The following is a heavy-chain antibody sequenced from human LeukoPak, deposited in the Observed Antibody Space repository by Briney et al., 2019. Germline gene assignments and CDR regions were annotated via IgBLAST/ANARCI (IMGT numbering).Heavy chain of an antibody. J-gene: IGHJ4*02. CDR3: AKDTYSWPGSQTN. D-gene: IGHD5-18*01. CDR1: GLTFSSYA. Sequence: GGSLRLSCAASGLTFSSYAMTRVRQAPGKGLEWVSAISSSGGSTYYADSVKGRFTISRDNSKNTLDLQMNSLRAEDTAVYYCAKDTYSWPGSQTNWGQGTLVTVSS. V-gene: IGHV3-23*01. CDR2: ISSSGGST.